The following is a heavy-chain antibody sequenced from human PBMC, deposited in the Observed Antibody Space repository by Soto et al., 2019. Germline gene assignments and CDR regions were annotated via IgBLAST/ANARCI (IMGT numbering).Heavy chain of an antibody. V-gene: IGHV3-23*01. D-gene: IGHD1-7*01. CDR1: GFTFSIFG. CDR3: AKGAAAGTGTTIEY. J-gene: IGHJ4*02. CDR2: ISGSGGST. Sequence: GGSLRLSCTSSGFTFSIFGMSWVRQAPGKGLEWVSDISGSGGSTNYADSVKGRFTVSRDNSTNTLYVQMNSLRAEDTAVYYCAKGAAAGTGTTIEYWGQGTLVTVSS.